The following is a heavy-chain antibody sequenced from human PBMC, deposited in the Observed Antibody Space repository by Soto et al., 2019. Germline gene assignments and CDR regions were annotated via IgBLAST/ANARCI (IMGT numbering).Heavy chain of an antibody. V-gene: IGHV4-30-4*01. Sequence: QVHLQESGPGLVKPSQTLSLTCTSPGGFVNIVNNYGSWIRRPPGKGLEGLGYIFYTGSTYYNPSLRSRITISIDTSKNRFSLKLTSVTAADTAVYYCARVPFSSFGVADPPVGWFDPWGQGTLVTVSS. D-gene: IGHD3-3*01. CDR1: GGFVNIVNNY. J-gene: IGHJ5*02. CDR2: IFYTGST. CDR3: ARVPFSSFGVADPPVGWFDP.